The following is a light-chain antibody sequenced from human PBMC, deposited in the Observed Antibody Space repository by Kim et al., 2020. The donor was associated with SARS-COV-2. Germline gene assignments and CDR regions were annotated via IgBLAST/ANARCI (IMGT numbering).Light chain of an antibody. J-gene: IGKJ2*01. CDR1: QSVSNSY. CDR2: GAS. Sequence: EIVLTQSPGTLSLSPGERATLSCRASQSVSNSYLAWYQQKAGQAPRLLIYGASSRATGIPDRFSGSGSATDFTLTISRLEPEDFAVYYCQQYGSSPYTFGQGTKLEI. CDR3: QQYGSSPYT. V-gene: IGKV3-20*01.